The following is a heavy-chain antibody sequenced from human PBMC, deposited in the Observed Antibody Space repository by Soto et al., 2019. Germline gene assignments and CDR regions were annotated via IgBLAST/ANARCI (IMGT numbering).Heavy chain of an antibody. V-gene: IGHV4-59*01. J-gene: IGHJ2*01. Sequence: QVQLQESGPGLVKPSETLSLTCTVSGGSISSYYWSWIRQPPGKGLESFGYIYYSGSTNYNPSLKSRVTISVDTSKNQSSLKLSSVTAADTAVYYCARVWTFHWYFDLWGRGTLVTVSS. CDR3: ARVWTFHWYFDL. CDR1: GGSISSYY. CDR2: IYYSGST. D-gene: IGHD1-1*01.